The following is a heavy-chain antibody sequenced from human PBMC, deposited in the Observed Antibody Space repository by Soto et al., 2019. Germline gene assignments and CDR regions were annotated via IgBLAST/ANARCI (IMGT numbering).Heavy chain of an antibody. Sequence: PGGSLRLSCAASGFTFSSYGMHWVRQAPGKGLEWVAVIWYDGSNKWYADSVKGRFTISRDNSKNTLHLQMNSLRAEDTAVYSCARVRGYSGYDSPRYYYGMDVWGQGTTVTVSS. D-gene: IGHD5-12*01. CDR2: IWYDGSNK. CDR1: GFTFSSYG. V-gene: IGHV3-33*01. J-gene: IGHJ6*02. CDR3: ARVRGYSGYDSPRYYYGMDV.